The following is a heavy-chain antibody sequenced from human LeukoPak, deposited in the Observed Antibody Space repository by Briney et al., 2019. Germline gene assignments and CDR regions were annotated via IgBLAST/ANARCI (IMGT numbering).Heavy chain of an antibody. V-gene: IGHV1-18*01. CDR2: ISAYNGNT. CDR1: GYTFTSYG. J-gene: IGHJ6*02. Sequence: ASVKVSCKASGYTFTSYGISWVRQAPGQGLEWMGWISAYNGNTNYAQKLQGRVTMTTDTSTSTAYMELRSLRSDDTAVYYCARWWSIVVVPAAMFPDYYYGMDVWGQGTTVTVSS. CDR3: ARWWSIVVVPAAMFPDYYYGMDV. D-gene: IGHD2-2*01.